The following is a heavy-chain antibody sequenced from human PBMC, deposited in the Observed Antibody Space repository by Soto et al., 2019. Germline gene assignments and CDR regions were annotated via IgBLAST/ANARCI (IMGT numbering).Heavy chain of an antibody. CDR1: GFTFSSYG. J-gene: IGHJ4*02. CDR2: ISYDGSNK. CDR3: AKQLRFGELSFDY. V-gene: IGHV3-30*18. D-gene: IGHD3-10*01. Sequence: SLRLSRAASGFTFSSYGMHWVRQAPGKGLEWVAVISYDGSNKYYADSVKGRFTISRDNSKNTLYLQMNSLRAEDTAVYYCAKQLRFGELSFDYWGQGTPVT.